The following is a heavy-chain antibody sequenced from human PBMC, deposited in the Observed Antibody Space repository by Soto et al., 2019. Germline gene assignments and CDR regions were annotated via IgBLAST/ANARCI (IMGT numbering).Heavy chain of an antibody. V-gene: IGHV1-18*04. J-gene: IGHJ1*01. CDR1: GYTFTSYG. CDR2: ISPLKGRT. D-gene: IGHD4-17*01. CDR3: AMDYGDRPESSQH. Sequence: QVRLVQSGPDLKRPGASMKVSCKASGYTFTSYGISWVRQAPGQRLEWMAWISPLKGRTHYSQKAQGRVTLSTDTSSNTASMEMTTLRVDHTAVYYCAMDYGDRPESSQHWGQGPLVTVS.